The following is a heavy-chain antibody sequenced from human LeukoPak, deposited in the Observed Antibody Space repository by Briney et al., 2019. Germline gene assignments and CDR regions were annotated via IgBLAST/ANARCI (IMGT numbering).Heavy chain of an antibody. CDR1: GYTFTSYY. J-gene: IGHJ6*02. CDR3: ARDMVGGKEYYYGMDV. D-gene: IGHD4-23*01. CDR2: INPSGGST. Sequence: ASVKVSCKASGYTFTSYYMHWVRQAPGQGLEWMGIINPSGGSTSYAQKFQGRVTMTRDTSTSTVYMELSSLRSEDTAVHYCARDMVGGKEYYYGMDVWGQGTTVTASS. V-gene: IGHV1-46*01.